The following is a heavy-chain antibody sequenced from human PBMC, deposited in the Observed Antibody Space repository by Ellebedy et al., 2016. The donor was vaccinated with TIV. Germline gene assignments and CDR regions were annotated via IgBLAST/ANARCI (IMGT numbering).Heavy chain of an antibody. CDR3: AKGGGSCCFEV. Sequence: GESLKISCAASGFTFSTYAMSWVRQVPGKGLEWVSAISGSGGSTYYADSVKGRFAISRDNSNNTLYLQMNSLRAEDTAVYYCAKGGGSCCFEVWGQGTLVTVSS. J-gene: IGHJ4*02. CDR2: ISGSGGST. V-gene: IGHV3-23*01. D-gene: IGHD2-15*01. CDR1: GFTFSTYA.